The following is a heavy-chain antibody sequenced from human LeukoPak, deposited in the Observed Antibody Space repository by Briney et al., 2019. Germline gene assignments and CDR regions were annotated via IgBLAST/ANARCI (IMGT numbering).Heavy chain of an antibody. D-gene: IGHD3-22*01. Sequence: SVKVSCKASGYTFTGYYIHWVRQAPGQGLEWMGWINPYSGDTAYAQKFQGRVTMTRDTSINTAYMELNRLKFDDTAVYYCARGTMNLDSWGQGTLVTVSS. CDR1: GYTFTGYY. J-gene: IGHJ4*02. V-gene: IGHV1-2*02. CDR2: INPYSGDT. CDR3: ARGTMNLDS.